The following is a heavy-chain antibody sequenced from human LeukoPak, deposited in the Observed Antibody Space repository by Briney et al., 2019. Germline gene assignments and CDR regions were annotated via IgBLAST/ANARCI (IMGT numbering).Heavy chain of an antibody. J-gene: IGHJ4*02. D-gene: IGHD6-19*01. CDR1: GGSISSSSYY. Sequence: SETLSLTCTVPGGSISSSSYYWGWIRQPPGKGLEWIGSIYYSGSTYYNPSLKSRVTISVDTSKNQFSLKLSSVTAADTAVYYCARESIAVAGGGFDYWGQGTLVTVSS. CDR3: ARESIAVAGGGFDY. CDR2: IYYSGST. V-gene: IGHV4-39*07.